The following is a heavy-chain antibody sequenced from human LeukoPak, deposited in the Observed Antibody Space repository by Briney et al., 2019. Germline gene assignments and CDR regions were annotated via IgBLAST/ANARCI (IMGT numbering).Heavy chain of an antibody. CDR2: ISYDGSNK. J-gene: IGHJ4*02. D-gene: IGHD3-22*01. V-gene: IGHV3-30-3*01. Sequence: GGSLRLSCAASGFTFSSYAMHWVRQAPGKGLEWVAVISYDGSNKYYADSVKGRFTISRDNSKNTLYLQMNSLRAEDTAVYYCARDTGSIYYDSSGYFSYWGQGTPVTVSS. CDR1: GFTFSSYA. CDR3: ARDTGSIYYDSSGYFSY.